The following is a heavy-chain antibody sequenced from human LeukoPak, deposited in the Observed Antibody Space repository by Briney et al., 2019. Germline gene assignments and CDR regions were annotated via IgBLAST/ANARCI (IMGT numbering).Heavy chain of an antibody. Sequence: GGSLRLSCAASGFTFSIYAMHWVRQAPGKGLDWVAGISYNGSNEYYSDSVKGRFTITRDNSKNTVFLQMDSLRAEDTGVYHCARDRGGSGFYYFDYWGQGTLVTVSS. J-gene: IGHJ4*02. CDR3: ARDRGGSGFYYFDY. V-gene: IGHV3-30-3*01. D-gene: IGHD2-15*01. CDR1: GFTFSIYA. CDR2: ISYNGSNE.